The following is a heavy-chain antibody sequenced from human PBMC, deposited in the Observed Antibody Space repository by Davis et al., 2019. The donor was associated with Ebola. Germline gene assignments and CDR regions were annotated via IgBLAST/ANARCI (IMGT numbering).Heavy chain of an antibody. V-gene: IGHV3-15*07. D-gene: IGHD2/OR15-2a*01. CDR3: MSRTTVGY. CDR1: GFAISNAY. J-gene: IGHJ4*02. Sequence: GASLKISCAASGFAISNAYMNWVRHAPGKGLEWVGRFKSKTDGETVDYAAPVKGRFTISRDDLKNTVYLQMNSLKIEDTAVYYCMSRTTVGYWGQGTLVTVSS. CDR2: FKSKTDGETV.